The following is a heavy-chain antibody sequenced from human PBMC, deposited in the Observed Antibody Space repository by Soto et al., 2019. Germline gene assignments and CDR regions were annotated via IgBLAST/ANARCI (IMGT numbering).Heavy chain of an antibody. J-gene: IGHJ4*02. CDR3: ARDLGSGSYSPDY. CDR1: GFTFSSFG. D-gene: IGHD3-10*01. CDR2: VFSDGNNK. Sequence: VQLVQSGGGVVQPGRSLRLSCAASGFTFSSFGMHWVRQAPGKGLEWVAVVFSDGNNKYYIDSVKGRFTISRDNSQSTLYLHMNSLRVEDTAVYYCARDLGSGSYSPDYWGQGTLVTVSS. V-gene: IGHV3-33*08.